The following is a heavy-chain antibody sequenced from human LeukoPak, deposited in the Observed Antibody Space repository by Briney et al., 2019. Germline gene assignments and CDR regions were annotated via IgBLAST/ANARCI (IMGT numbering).Heavy chain of an antibody. J-gene: IGHJ5*02. D-gene: IGHD3/OR15-3a*01. CDR1: GFTFNTYA. Sequence: GGSLRLSCAASGFTFNTYAMNWVRQAPGKGLEWVASISGSASRTYHADSVKGRFTISRDNSKNMLYLQMNSLRAEDTAVYYCAREFYDIWTGPYNWFDPWGQGTLVTVSS. V-gene: IGHV3-23*01. CDR3: AREFYDIWTGPYNWFDP. CDR2: ISGSASRT.